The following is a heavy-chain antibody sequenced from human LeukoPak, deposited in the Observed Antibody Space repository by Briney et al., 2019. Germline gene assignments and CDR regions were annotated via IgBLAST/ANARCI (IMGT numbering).Heavy chain of an antibody. CDR2: IYYSGIT. D-gene: IGHD3-10*01. CDR1: GGSISSSSYY. Sequence: SETLSLTCTVSGGSISSSSYYWGWIRQPPGKGLEWIGSIYYSGITYYNPSLKSRVTISVGTSKNQFSLKLSSVTAADTAVYYCARVLLWFGELPFDPWGQGTLVTVSS. J-gene: IGHJ5*02. V-gene: IGHV4-39*07. CDR3: ARVLLWFGELPFDP.